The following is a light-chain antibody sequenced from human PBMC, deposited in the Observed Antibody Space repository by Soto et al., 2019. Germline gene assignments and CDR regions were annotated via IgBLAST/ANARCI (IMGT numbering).Light chain of an antibody. CDR1: QSLTNNY. Sequence: EIVLTQSPGTLSLSPGERATLSCRASQSLTNNYLAWYQQKPGQAPRLLIYDAFTRATGIPDRFGGSGSGADFTLTISRLEPEDCAVYYWQQYGRSSFTFGPGTKVDIK. CDR3: QQYGRSSFT. CDR2: DAF. V-gene: IGKV3-20*01. J-gene: IGKJ3*01.